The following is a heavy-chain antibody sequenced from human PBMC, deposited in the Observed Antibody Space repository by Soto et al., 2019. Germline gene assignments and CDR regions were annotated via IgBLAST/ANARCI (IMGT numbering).Heavy chain of an antibody. J-gene: IGHJ4*02. Sequence: GASVKVSCKASGYTFTSYGISWVRQAPGQGLEWMGWISAYNGNTNYAQKLQGRVTMTTDTSTSTAYMELRSLRSDDTAVYYCARGIPPGFLEWLLIDYWGQGTLVTVSS. CDR1: GYTFTSYG. CDR3: ARGIPPGFLEWLLIDY. D-gene: IGHD3-3*01. V-gene: IGHV1-18*01. CDR2: ISAYNGNT.